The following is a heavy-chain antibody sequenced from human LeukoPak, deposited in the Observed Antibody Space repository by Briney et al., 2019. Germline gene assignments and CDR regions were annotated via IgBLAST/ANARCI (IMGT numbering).Heavy chain of an antibody. V-gene: IGHV3-48*03. D-gene: IGHD3-22*01. CDR3: ARDGSAGSGYFDY. J-gene: IGHJ4*02. Sequence: PGGSLRLSCAASGFXFSSYEMNWVRQAPGKGLEWVSYISSSGSTIYYADSVKGRFTISRDNAKNSLYLQMNSLRAEDTAVYYCARDGSAGSGYFDYWGQGTLVTVSS. CDR2: ISSSGSTI. CDR1: GFXFSSYE.